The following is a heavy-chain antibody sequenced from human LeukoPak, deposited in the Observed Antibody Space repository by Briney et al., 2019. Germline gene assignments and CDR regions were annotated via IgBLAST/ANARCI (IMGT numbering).Heavy chain of an antibody. D-gene: IGHD3-10*01. CDR1: GYTFTNYH. CDR3: ARVLNTMVRGVIGHYGMDV. CDR2: ISASSGNR. V-gene: IGHV1-18*04. Sequence: ASVKVSCKASGYTFTNYHINWVRQAPGQGLEWMGWISASSGNRNYAQKLQGRVTMTTDTSTSTAYMELRSLRSDDTAVYYCARVLNTMVRGVIGHYGMDVWGKGTTVTVSS. J-gene: IGHJ6*04.